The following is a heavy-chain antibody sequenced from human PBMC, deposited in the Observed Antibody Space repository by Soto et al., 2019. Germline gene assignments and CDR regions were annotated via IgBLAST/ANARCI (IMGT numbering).Heavy chain of an antibody. CDR2: VSYSGST. V-gene: IGHV4-59*01. J-gene: IGHJ4*02. CDR1: GGSISSYY. CDR3: ARADLTYYFDY. Sequence: SETLSLTCTVSGGSISSYYWTWIRQPLGTGLEFIGYVSYSGSTNYNPSLKSRVTISVDTSKNQFSLNLSSVTAADTAVYYCARADLTYYFDYWGQGTLVTVSS. D-gene: IGHD3-9*01.